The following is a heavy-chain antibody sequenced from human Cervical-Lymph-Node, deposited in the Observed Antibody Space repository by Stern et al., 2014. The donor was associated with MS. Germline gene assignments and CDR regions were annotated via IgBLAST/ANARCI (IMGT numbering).Heavy chain of an antibody. CDR3: ARQYCSGGKCHSSAYNYNGMDV. D-gene: IGHD2-15*01. J-gene: IGHJ6*02. V-gene: IGHV1-2*06. CDR2: IDPNSGGA. Sequence: QDQLVQSGAEVKKPGASVKVSCKASGYSFTGYYIHWVRRAPGQGLEWMGRIDPNSGGANYAQRFQGGVTLTRDTSISTTYMELSSLRSDDTAIYYCARQYCSGGKCHSSAYNYNGMDVWGQGTTVTVSS. CDR1: GYSFTGYY.